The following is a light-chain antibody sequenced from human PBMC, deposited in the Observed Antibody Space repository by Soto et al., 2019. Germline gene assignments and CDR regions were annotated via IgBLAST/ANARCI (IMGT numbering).Light chain of an antibody. J-gene: IGLJ2*01. CDR3: LLSYSGAQV. V-gene: IGLV7-46*01. Sequence: QAVVTQEPSLTVSPGGTVTLTCGSSPGAVTSGHYPYWFQQKPGQAPRTLIYETSNKHSWTPARFSGSLLGGKAALTLSGAQPEDEAEYYCLLSYSGAQVFGGGTKLTVL. CDR1: PGAVTSGHY. CDR2: ETS.